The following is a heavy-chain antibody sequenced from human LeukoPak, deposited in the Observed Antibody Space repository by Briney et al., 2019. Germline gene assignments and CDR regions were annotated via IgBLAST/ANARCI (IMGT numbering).Heavy chain of an antibody. CDR2: INHSGST. V-gene: IGHV4-34*01. CDR3: ARGVDTAMVTFFDY. D-gene: IGHD5-18*01. J-gene: IGHJ4*02. Sequence: PSETLSLTCAVYGGSFSGYYWSWIRQPPGEGLEWIGEINHSGSTNYNPSLKSRVTISVDTSKNQFSLKLSSVTAADTAVYYCARGVDTAMVTFFDYWGQGTLVTVSS. CDR1: GGSFSGYY.